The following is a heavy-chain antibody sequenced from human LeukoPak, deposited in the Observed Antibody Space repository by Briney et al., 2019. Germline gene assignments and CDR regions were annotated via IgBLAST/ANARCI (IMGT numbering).Heavy chain of an antibody. Sequence: GGSLRLSCAASGFTFSSYSMNWVRQAPGKGLEWVSSISSSSSYIYYADSVKGRFTISRDNSKNTLYLQMNSLRAEDTAVYYCAKARGGYEFIDYWGQGTLVTVSS. V-gene: IGHV3-21*04. D-gene: IGHD5-12*01. CDR1: GFTFSSYS. CDR2: ISSSSSYI. CDR3: AKARGGYEFIDY. J-gene: IGHJ4*02.